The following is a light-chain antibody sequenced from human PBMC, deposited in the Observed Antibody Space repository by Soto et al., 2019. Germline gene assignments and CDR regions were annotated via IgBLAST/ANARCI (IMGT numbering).Light chain of an antibody. CDR2: EVT. Sequence: QSVLTQPASVSGSPGQSIAISCTGTRSDVGAYNYVSWYQQHPGKAPKLMISEVTNRPSGVSDRFSGSKSGNTASLTISGLPGEGEADYYCSSFTSRFTFVFGTGTKVTVL. V-gene: IGLV2-14*01. CDR1: RSDVGAYNY. CDR3: SSFTSRFTFV. J-gene: IGLJ1*01.